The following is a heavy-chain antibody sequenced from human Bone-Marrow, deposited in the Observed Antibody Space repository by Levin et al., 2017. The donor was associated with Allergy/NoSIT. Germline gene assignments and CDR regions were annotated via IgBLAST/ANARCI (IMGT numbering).Heavy chain of an antibody. Sequence: LSLTCAASGFTFSSYAMSWVRQAPGKGLEWVSAISGSGGSTYYADSVKGRFTISRDNSKNTLYLQMNSLRAEDTAVYYCAKDGWELLRNYYYYYGMDVWGQGTTVTVSS. D-gene: IGHD1-26*01. CDR1: GFTFSSYA. CDR3: AKDGWELLRNYYYYYGMDV. J-gene: IGHJ6*02. V-gene: IGHV3-23*01. CDR2: ISGSGGST.